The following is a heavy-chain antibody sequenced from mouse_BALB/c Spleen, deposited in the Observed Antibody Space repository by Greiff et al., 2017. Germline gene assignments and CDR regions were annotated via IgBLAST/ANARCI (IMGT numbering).Heavy chain of an antibody. V-gene: IGHV14-1*02. J-gene: IGHJ1*01. D-gene: IGHD2-1*01. CDR1: GFNIKDYY. CDR2: IDPENGNT. CDR3: ATSGKRYFDV. Sequence: VQLQQSGAELVRPGALVKLSCKASGFNIKDYYMHWVKQRPEQGLEWIGWIDPENGNTIYDPKFQGKASITADTSSNTAYLQLSSLTSEDTAVYYCATSGKRYFDVWGAGTTVTVSS.